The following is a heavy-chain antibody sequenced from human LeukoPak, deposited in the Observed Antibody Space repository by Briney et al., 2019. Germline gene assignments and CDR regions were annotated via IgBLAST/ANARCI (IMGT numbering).Heavy chain of an antibody. D-gene: IGHD1-26*01. V-gene: IGHV3-7*01. CDR1: GFIFSTYW. CDR2: IKQDGSEK. J-gene: IGHJ3*02. CDR3: ARAPAPPRSESSGGI. Sequence: GGSLRLSCAASGFIFSTYWMSWVRQAPGKGLEGVANIKQDGSEKYYVDSVKGRFTISRDNAKTSLYLQMNSLRAEDTAAYYCARAPAPPRSESSGGIWGQGTMVTVSS.